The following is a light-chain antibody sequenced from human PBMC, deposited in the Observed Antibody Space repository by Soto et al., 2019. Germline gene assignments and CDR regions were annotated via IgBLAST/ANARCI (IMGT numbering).Light chain of an antibody. CDR1: QGIGRW. CDR3: HQGYSLPFT. J-gene: IGKJ2*01. V-gene: IGKV1D-12*01. CDR2: GAS. Sequence: DVLMTQYPSSVSASVGDRVTITCRASQGIGRWLAWYQQRPGKAPSFLIYGASSLLGGDPSRFSGSGSGTDLTLTISSLQPEDFATYYCHQGYSLPFTFGHGTELEMK.